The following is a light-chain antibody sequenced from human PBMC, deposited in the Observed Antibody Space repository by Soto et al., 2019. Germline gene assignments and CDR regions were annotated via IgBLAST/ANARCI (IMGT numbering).Light chain of an antibody. CDR2: DVS. J-gene: IGLJ2*01. Sequence: QSVLTQPASVSGSPGQSITISCTGTSSDFGGYNYVSWYQHHPGKAPKLMIYDVSNRPSGVSDRFSGSKSGNTASLTVSGLQAEDEADYYCSSYTSGSTLLFGGGTKLTVL. CDR1: SSDFGGYNY. CDR3: SSYTSGSTLL. V-gene: IGLV2-14*03.